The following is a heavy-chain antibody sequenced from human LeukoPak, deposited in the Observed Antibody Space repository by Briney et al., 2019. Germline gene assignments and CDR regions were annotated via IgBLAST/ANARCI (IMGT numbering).Heavy chain of an antibody. D-gene: IGHD3/OR15-3a*01. V-gene: IGHV1-2*02. J-gene: IGHJ3*02. CDR3: ARVMISPNDAFDI. Sequence: ASVKVSCKVSGYTLTELSMHWVRQSPGQGLEWMGWINPNSGGTNYAQKFQGRVTMTRDTSISTAYMELSRLRSDDTAVYYCARVMISPNDAFDIWGQGTMVTVSS. CDR2: INPNSGGT. CDR1: GYTLTELS.